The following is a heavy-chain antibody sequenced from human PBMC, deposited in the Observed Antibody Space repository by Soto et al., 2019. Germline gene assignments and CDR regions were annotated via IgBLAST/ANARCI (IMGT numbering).Heavy chain of an antibody. Sequence: XETLSLTCAVYGGSFSGYYWSWIRQPPGKGLEWIGEINHSGSTNYNPSLKSRVTISVDTSKNQFSLKLSSVTAADTAVYYCATKITYYYYYYGMDVWGQGTTVTVSS. CDR3: ATKITYYYYYYGMDV. V-gene: IGHV4-34*01. CDR1: GGSFSGYY. CDR2: INHSGST. J-gene: IGHJ6*02.